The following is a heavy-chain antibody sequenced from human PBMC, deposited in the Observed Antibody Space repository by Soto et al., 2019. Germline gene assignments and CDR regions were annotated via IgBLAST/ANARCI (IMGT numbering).Heavy chain of an antibody. J-gene: IGHJ6*02. CDR1: GGTFSSYA. Sequence: QVQLVQSGAEVKKPGSSVKVSCKASGGTFSSYAISWVRQAPGQGLEWMGGIIPIFGTANYAQKFQGRVTITADESTSTAYMELSSLRSEDAAVYYCARVPLGITGTPTYYYYGMDVWGQGTTVTVSS. CDR2: IIPIFGTA. CDR3: ARVPLGITGTPTYYYYGMDV. D-gene: IGHD1-7*01. V-gene: IGHV1-69*01.